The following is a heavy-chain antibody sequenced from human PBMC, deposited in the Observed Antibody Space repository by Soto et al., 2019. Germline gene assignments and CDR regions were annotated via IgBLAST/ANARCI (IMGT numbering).Heavy chain of an antibody. V-gene: IGHV4-34*01. CDR2: INHSGST. J-gene: IGHJ4*02. CDR1: GGSFSGYY. CDR3: ARGRGCEGHSSTSCYASDFDY. Sequence: PSETLSLTCAVYGGSFSGYYWSWIRQPPGKGLEWIGEINHSGSTNYNPSLKSRVTISVDTSKNQFSLKLSSVTAADTAVYYCARGRGCEGHSSTSCYASDFDYWGQGTLVTVS. D-gene: IGHD2-2*01.